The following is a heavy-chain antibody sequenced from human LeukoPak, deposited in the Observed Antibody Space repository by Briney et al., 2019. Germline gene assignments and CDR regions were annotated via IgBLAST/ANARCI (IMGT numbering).Heavy chain of an antibody. CDR1: GFTVSSNY. CDR2: IYSGDGT. J-gene: IGHJ4*02. CDR3: ARVNFAPWLVPRSDY. V-gene: IGHV3-53*01. Sequence: GGSLRLSCAASGFTVSSNYINWVRQAPGEGLEWVSVIYSGDGTYYADSVKGRFTISRDNAKNSLFLQMNSLRDEDTAVYFCARVNFAPWLVPRSDYWGQGTLVTVSS. D-gene: IGHD6-19*01.